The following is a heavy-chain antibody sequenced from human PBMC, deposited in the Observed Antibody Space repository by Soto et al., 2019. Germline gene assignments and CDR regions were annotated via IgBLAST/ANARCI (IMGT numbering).Heavy chain of an antibody. D-gene: IGHD5-18*01. Sequence: GGSLRLSCAASGFTFSSYGMHWVRQAPGKGLEWVAVISYDGSNKYYADSVKGRFTISRDNSKNTLYLQMNSLRAEDTAVYYCAKNQGGGYSYGYGYFDYWGQGTLVTVSS. J-gene: IGHJ4*02. V-gene: IGHV3-30*18. CDR1: GFTFSSYG. CDR2: ISYDGSNK. CDR3: AKNQGGGYSYGYGYFDY.